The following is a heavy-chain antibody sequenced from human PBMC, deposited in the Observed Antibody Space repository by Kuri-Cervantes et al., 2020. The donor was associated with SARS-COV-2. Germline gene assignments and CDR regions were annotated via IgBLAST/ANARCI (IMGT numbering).Heavy chain of an antibody. V-gene: IGHV3-30-3*01. Sequence: GGSLRLSCAASGFTFSSYAMHWVRQAPGKGLEWVAVISYDGSNKYYADSVKGRFTISRDNSKNTLYLQMNSLRAEDTAVYYCARDLLGGGGYYYGMDVWGQGTTVTVSS. CDR3: ARDLLGGGGYYYGMDV. D-gene: IGHD4-23*01. CDR2: ISYDGSNK. J-gene: IGHJ6*02. CDR1: GFTFSSYA.